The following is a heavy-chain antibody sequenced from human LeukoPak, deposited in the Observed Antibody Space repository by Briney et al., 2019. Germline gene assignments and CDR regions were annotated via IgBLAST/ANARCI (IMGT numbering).Heavy chain of an antibody. CDR3: ARESGGYDSSGYSAIFDY. Sequence: ASVKVSCKASGYTFTSYDISWVRQATGQGLEWMGWISAYNGNTNYAQKLQGRVTMTTDTSTSTAYMELRSLRSDDTAVYYCARESGGYDSSGYSAIFDYWGQGTLVTVSS. D-gene: IGHD3-22*01. CDR2: ISAYNGNT. V-gene: IGHV1-18*01. J-gene: IGHJ4*02. CDR1: GYTFTSYD.